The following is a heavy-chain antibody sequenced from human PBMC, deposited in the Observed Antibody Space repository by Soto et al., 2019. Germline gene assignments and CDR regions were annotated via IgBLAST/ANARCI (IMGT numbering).Heavy chain of an antibody. CDR2: IIPIFGTA. CDR3: ARDREGTYFDWLPDAFDI. J-gene: IGHJ3*02. Sequence: ASVKVSCKASGGTVSSYAISWVRQAPGQGLEWMGGIIPIFGTANYAQKFKGRVTITADESTSTAYMELSSLRSEDTAVYYCARDREGTYFDWLPDAFDIWGQGTMVTXS. V-gene: IGHV1-69*13. D-gene: IGHD3-9*01. CDR1: GGTVSSYA.